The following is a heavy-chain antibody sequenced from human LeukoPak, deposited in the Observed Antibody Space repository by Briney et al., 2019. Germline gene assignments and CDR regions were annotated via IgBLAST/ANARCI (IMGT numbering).Heavy chain of an antibody. CDR1: GFTFSSYA. V-gene: IGHV3-23*01. Sequence: GGFLRLSCAASGFTFSSYAMSWVRQAPGKGLEWVSAISGSGGSTYYADSVKGRFAISRDNSKNTLYLQMNSLRAEDTAVYYCASQILRFHIDYGGQETLATVSS. J-gene: IGHJ4*02. CDR2: ISGSGGST. D-gene: IGHD3-3*01. CDR3: ASQILRFHIDY.